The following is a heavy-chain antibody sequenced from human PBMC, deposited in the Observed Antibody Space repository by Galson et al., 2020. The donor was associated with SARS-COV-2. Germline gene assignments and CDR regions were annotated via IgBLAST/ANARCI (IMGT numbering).Heavy chain of an antibody. CDR3: ARRTDDDYFDY. Sequence: SETLSLTCTVSGGSISSSSYYWGWIRQPPGKELEWIGSIYYSGSTHYNPSLKSRVIISVDTSKNQFSLKLSSVTAADTAVFYCARRTDDDYFDYWGQGTLVTVSS. CDR2: IYYSGST. V-gene: IGHV4-39*01. J-gene: IGHJ4*02. CDR1: GGSISSSSYY. D-gene: IGHD1-1*01.